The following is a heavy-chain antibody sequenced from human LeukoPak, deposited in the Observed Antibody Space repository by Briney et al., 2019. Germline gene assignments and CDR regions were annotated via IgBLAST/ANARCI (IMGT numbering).Heavy chain of an antibody. CDR3: ARVTPPGIAAEDSAEYFQH. J-gene: IGHJ1*01. V-gene: IGHV1-18*01. D-gene: IGHD6-13*01. CDR2: ITAYNGNT. Sequence: ASVKVSCKASGYTFTSYGISWVRQAPGQGLEWMGWITAYNGNTNYAQKLQGRVTMTTDTSTSTAYMELRSLRSDDTAVYYCARVTPPGIAAEDSAEYFQHWGQGTLVTVSS. CDR1: GYTFTSYG.